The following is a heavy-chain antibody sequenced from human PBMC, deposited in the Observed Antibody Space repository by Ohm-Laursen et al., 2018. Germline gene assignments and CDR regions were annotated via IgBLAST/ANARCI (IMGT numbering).Heavy chain of an antibody. V-gene: IGHV1-8*01. Sequence: GASVKVSCKASGYTFTSYDIIWVRQASGQGPEWMGWMNPNSHNTGYARKFRGRVSMTSDSSISTAYMELYSLTSDDTAVYYCARDGLGESQFGYYYGLDVWGQGTTVTVSS. J-gene: IGHJ6*02. CDR1: GYTFTSYD. CDR2: MNPNSHNT. D-gene: IGHD3-16*01. CDR3: ARDGLGESQFGYYYGLDV.